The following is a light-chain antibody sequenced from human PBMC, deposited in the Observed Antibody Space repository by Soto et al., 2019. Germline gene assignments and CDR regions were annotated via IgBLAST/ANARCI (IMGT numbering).Light chain of an antibody. V-gene: IGKV1-39*01. CDR2: AAS. Sequence: DIQMTQSPSSLSASVGDRVTITCRASQTIIRYLNWYQQKPGRAPNLLIYAASSLQSGVPSRFSGSGSGTEFTLPISSLQPEDFATYSCQQSYSTLFTFGPGTKV. CDR1: QTIIRY. CDR3: QQSYSTLFT. J-gene: IGKJ3*01.